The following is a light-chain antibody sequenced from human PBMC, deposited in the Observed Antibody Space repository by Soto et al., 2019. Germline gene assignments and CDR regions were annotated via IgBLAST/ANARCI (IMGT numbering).Light chain of an antibody. J-gene: IGLJ3*02. CDR2: VNSDGSH. V-gene: IGLV4-69*01. Sequence: QPVLTQSPSASASLGASVKLTCTVNSGHSSYAIAWHQQQPEKGPRYLMEVNSDGSHSKGDGIPDRFSGSSSGAERYLTISSLQSEDEADYYCQTWGTGIRVFGGGTKLTVL. CDR1: SGHSSYA. CDR3: QTWGTGIRV.